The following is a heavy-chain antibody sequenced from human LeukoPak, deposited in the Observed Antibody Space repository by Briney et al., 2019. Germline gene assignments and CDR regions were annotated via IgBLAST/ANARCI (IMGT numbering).Heavy chain of an antibody. CDR3: ARGRVVRGSYYFDY. D-gene: IGHD3-10*01. Sequence: SETLSLTCAVYGGSFSGYYWSWIRQPPGKGLEWIGEISHSGSTNYNPSLKSRVTISVDTSKNQFSLKLSSVTAADTAVYYCARGRVVRGSYYFDYWGQGTLVTVSS. CDR2: ISHSGST. CDR1: GGSFSGYY. V-gene: IGHV4-34*01. J-gene: IGHJ4*02.